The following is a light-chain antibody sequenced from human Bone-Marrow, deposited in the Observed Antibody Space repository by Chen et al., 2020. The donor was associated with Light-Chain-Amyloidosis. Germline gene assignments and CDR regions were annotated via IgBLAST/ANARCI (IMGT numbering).Light chain of an antibody. CDR1: NSDVGRYDY. V-gene: IGLV2-8*01. J-gene: IGLJ1*01. CDR3: SSFTSSSSYV. Sequence: QSALTQPPSASGSPGQSVTISCTGTNSDVGRYDYVSWYQQHPGKAPMFLIYEVITRSSGVPDRFSGSKSGNTASLTISGLQAEDEADYYCSSFTSSSSYVFGPGTKVTVL. CDR2: EVI.